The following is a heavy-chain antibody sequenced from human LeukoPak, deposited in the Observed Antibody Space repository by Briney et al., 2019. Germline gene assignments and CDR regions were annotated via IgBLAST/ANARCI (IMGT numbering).Heavy chain of an antibody. CDR2: IYHSGTT. V-gene: IGHV4-59*01. CDR1: GGSLIPYY. CDR3: ARVDSGTYYMPFDY. D-gene: IGHD1-26*01. J-gene: IGHJ4*02. Sequence: PSETLSLTCTVSGGSLIPYYWSWIRQPPGKGLEWIGYIYHSGTTNYSPPLKGRATLSVDTSKNQISLRLSSVTAADTAVYFCARVDSGTYYMPFDYWGQGSLVTVSP.